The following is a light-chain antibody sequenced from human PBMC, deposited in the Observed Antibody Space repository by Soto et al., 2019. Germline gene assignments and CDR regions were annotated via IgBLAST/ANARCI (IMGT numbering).Light chain of an antibody. V-gene: IGKV1-12*01. J-gene: IGKJ2*01. CDR2: AAS. CDR3: QQANSFPPMYT. CDR1: QDISSW. Sequence: IQMTQSPSSVSASVGDRVTITCRASQDISSWLAWYQQKPGKAPKLLIYAASSLQSGVPSRFSGSGSGTDFTLTISSLQPEDSATYYCQQANSFPPMYTFGQGTKLEIK.